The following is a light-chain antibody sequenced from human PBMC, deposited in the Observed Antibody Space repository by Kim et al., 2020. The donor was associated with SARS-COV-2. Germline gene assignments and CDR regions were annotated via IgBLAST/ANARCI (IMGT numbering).Light chain of an antibody. Sequence: LSPGERATLSCRASQSVYSNLAWYQQKPGQAPRLLIHGASSRATGTPDRFSGSGSGTDFTLTISRLETEDSAVYYCHQYDSSSRAFGGGTKVEIK. CDR3: HQYDSSSRA. CDR1: QSVYSN. CDR2: GAS. J-gene: IGKJ4*01. V-gene: IGKV3-20*01.